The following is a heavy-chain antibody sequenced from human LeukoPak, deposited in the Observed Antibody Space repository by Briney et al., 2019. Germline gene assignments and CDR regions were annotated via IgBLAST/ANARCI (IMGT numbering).Heavy chain of an antibody. D-gene: IGHD2-15*01. CDR2: IYYSGST. V-gene: IGHV4-59*12. CDR1: GGSISSYY. J-gene: IGHJ5*02. CDR3: AREDSPNWFDP. Sequence: PSETLSLTCTVSGGSISSYYWSWIRQPPGKGLEWIGYIYYSGSTYYNPSLKSRVTISVDTSKNQFSLKLSSVTAADTAVYYCAREDSPNWFDPWGQGTLVTVSS.